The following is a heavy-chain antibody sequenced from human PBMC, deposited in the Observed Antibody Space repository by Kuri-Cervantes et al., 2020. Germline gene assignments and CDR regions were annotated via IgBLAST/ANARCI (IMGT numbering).Heavy chain of an antibody. J-gene: IGHJ4*02. V-gene: IGHV1-18*01. D-gene: IGHD2-15*01. CDR3: ARDLGYCSGGSCSS. Sequence: ASLKVSCKASGYTFTSYGISWVRQAPGQGLEWMGWISAYNGNTNYAQKLQGRVTMTTDTSTSTAYMELRSLRSDDTAVYYCARDLGYCSGGSCSSWGQGTLVTVSS. CDR2: ISAYNGNT. CDR1: GYTFTSYG.